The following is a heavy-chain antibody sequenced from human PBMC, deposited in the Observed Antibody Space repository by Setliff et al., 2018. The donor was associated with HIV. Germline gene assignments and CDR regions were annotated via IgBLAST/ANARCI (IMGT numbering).Heavy chain of an antibody. CDR2: IYHSGTT. CDR1: GGSISSSSYY. CDR3: ARGGAVSADFDS. Sequence: PSETLSLTCTVSGGSISSSSYYWGWIRQPPGKGLEWIGSIYHSGTTNYNSSLKSRVTISVDTSKNQFSLKLSSVTAADTAVYFCARGGAVSADFDSWGQGTLVTVSS. V-gene: IGHV4-39*07. J-gene: IGHJ4*02. D-gene: IGHD3-16*01.